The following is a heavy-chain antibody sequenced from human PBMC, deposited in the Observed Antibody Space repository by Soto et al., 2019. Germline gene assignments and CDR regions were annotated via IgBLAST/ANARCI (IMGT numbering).Heavy chain of an antibody. Sequence: SETLSLTCTVSGGSISSYYWSWIRQPPGKGLEWIGYIYYSGSTNYNPSLKSRVTISVDTSKNQFSLKLSSVTAADTAVYYCARARVYYYGMDVWGQGTTVTVSS. D-gene: IGHD6-6*01. CDR3: ARARVYYYGMDV. CDR1: GGSISSYY. CDR2: IYYSGST. V-gene: IGHV4-59*01. J-gene: IGHJ6*02.